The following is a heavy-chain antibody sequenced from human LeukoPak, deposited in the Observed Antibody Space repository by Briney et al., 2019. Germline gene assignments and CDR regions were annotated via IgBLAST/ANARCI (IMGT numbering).Heavy chain of an antibody. Sequence: ASVKVSCKASGYTFTGYYMHWVRQAPGQGLEWMGWINPNSGGTNYAQKFQGRVTMTEDTSTDTAYMELSSLRSEDTAVYYCATAVGGRAAAGTRDGNIDYWGQGTLVTVSS. CDR2: INPNSGGT. J-gene: IGHJ4*02. CDR3: ATAVGGRAAAGTRDGNIDY. D-gene: IGHD6-13*01. CDR1: GYTFTGYY. V-gene: IGHV1-2*02.